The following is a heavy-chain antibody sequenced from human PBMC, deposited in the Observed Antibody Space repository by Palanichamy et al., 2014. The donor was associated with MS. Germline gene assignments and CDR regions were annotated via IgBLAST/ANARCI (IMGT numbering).Heavy chain of an antibody. D-gene: IGHD3-16*01. CDR1: GFTFSSYS. V-gene: IGHV3-48*04. J-gene: IGHJ4*02. Sequence: EVHLVESGGGLVQPGGSLRLSCAASGFTFSSYSMNWVRQAPGKGLEWVSYISASSSTTYYADSVKGRFTISRDSAENSLYLQMDSLRAEDTAVYYCARDLNWGFDYWGRGTLVTVSS. CDR2: ISASSSTT. CDR3: ARDLNWGFDY.